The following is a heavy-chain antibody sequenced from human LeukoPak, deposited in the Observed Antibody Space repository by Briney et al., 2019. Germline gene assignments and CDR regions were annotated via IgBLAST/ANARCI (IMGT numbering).Heavy chain of an antibody. J-gene: IGHJ4*02. D-gene: IGHD1-26*01. CDR2: INHSGST. Sequence: SETLSLTCAVYGGSFSGYYWSWIRQPPGKGLEWTGEINHSGSTNYNPSLKSRVTISVDTSKNQFSLKLSSVTAADTAVYYCARAYGDALIVGATTQTLFDYWGQGTLVTVSS. CDR3: ARAYGDALIVGATTQTLFDY. CDR1: GGSFSGYY. V-gene: IGHV4-34*01.